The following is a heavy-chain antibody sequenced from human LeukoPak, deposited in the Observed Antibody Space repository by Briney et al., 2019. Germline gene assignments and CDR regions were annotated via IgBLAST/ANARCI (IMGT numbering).Heavy chain of an antibody. J-gene: IGHJ4*02. D-gene: IGHD1-26*01. Sequence: GGSLRLSCAASGFTFSSYWMSWVRQAPGKGLEWVANIKQDGSEKYYVDSVKGRFIISRDNAKNSLYLQMNSLRAEDTAIYYCAKCLGPTETQFDYWGQGTLVTVSS. CDR2: IKQDGSEK. CDR3: AKCLGPTETQFDY. V-gene: IGHV3-7*03. CDR1: GFTFSSYW.